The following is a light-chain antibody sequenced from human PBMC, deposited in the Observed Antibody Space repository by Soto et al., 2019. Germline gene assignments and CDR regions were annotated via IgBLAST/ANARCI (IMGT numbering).Light chain of an antibody. V-gene: IGKV3D-15*01. Sequence: ETVMTQSPATLSVSPGERATLSCRASQSVSSNLAWYQQKPGQAPRLLICGASIRATGIPARFSGSGSGTEFNLTISSLQSEDFADYYCQQYNNWPLTFGGGTKVEIK. J-gene: IGKJ4*01. CDR3: QQYNNWPLT. CDR2: GAS. CDR1: QSVSSN.